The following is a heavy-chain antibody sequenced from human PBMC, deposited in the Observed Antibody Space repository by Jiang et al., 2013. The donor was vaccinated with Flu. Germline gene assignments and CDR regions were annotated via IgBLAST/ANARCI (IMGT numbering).Heavy chain of an antibody. CDR3: ATLTVTTDFDY. CDR2: ISAYNGNT. V-gene: IGHV1-18*04. J-gene: IGHJ4*02. Sequence: EVKKPGASVKVSCKASGYTFTSYGISWVRQAPGQGLEWMGWISAYNGNTNYAQKFQGRVTMTTDTSTSTAYMELSSLRSEDTAVYYCATLTVTTDFDYWGQGTLVTVSS. D-gene: IGHD4-17*01. CDR1: GYTFTSYG.